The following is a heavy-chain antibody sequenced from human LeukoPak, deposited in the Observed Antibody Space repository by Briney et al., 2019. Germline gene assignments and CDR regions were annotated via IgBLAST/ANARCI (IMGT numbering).Heavy chain of an antibody. CDR3: ARDDGDLAAH. J-gene: IGHJ4*02. CDR1: GFSFPSFG. D-gene: IGHD6-19*01. Sequence: GASVKVSCKTSGFSFPSFGISWVRQAPGQGLEWMGWISPYDDDTKCTRRLLGRITMTTDTSTTTAYMELRNLTSDDTAVYYCARDDGDLAAHWGQGTLVTVSS. V-gene: IGHV1-18*01. CDR2: ISPYDDDT.